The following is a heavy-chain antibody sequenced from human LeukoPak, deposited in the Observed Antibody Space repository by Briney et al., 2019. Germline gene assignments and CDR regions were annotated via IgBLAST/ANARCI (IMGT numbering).Heavy chain of an antibody. CDR1: GFTFSSYS. CDR2: ISGSSKII. Sequence: PGGSLRLSCAASGFTFSSYSMNWVRQAPGKGLEWISYISGSSKIIHWAESLKGRFNISRDNAKNSLYLQMNSLRDEDTAVYYCARDYSSSGTFFGYYYGMDVWGQGTTVTVSS. D-gene: IGHD2-2*01. CDR3: ARDYSSSGTFFGYYYGMDV. J-gene: IGHJ6*02. V-gene: IGHV3-48*02.